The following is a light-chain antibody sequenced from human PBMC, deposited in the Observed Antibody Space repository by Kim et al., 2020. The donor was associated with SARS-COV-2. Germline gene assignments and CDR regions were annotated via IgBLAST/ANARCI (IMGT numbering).Light chain of an antibody. Sequence: VSPGESATLSCRASQSVSSSLAWYQQKPGQAPRLLIYGASTRATGIPARFSGSGSGTEFTLTISSLQSEDFAVYYCQHYYNWPRTFGQGTKVDIK. V-gene: IGKV3-15*01. J-gene: IGKJ1*01. CDR2: GAS. CDR1: QSVSSS. CDR3: QHYYNWPRT.